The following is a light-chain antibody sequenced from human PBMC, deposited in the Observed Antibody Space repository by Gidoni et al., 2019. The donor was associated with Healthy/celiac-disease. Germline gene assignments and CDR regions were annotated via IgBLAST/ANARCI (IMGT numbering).Light chain of an antibody. CDR1: QSISSY. CDR3: QQSYSTPQT. Sequence: DIQMTQSPSSLSASVGERVTITCRASQSISSYLNWYQQKPGKAPKLLSYAASSLQSGVPSRFSGSGSGTDFTLTISSLQPEDFATYYCQQSYSTPQTFGQGTKVEIK. J-gene: IGKJ1*01. V-gene: IGKV1-39*01. CDR2: AAS.